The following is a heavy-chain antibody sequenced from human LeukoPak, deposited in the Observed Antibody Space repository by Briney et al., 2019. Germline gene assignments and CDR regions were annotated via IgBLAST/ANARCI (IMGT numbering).Heavy chain of an antibody. V-gene: IGHV1-2*02. D-gene: IGHD6-13*01. Sequence: ASVKVSCKASGYNFTGYYMHWVRQAPGQGLEWMGWINPNSGGTNYAQKFQGRVTMTRDMSISTAYMELSRLRSDDTAVYYCARETAAPGENYFDYWGQGTLVTVSS. J-gene: IGHJ4*02. CDR2: INPNSGGT. CDR1: GYNFTGYY. CDR3: ARETAAPGENYFDY.